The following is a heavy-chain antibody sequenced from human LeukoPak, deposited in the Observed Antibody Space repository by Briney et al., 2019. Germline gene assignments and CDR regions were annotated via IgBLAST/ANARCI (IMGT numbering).Heavy chain of an antibody. J-gene: IGHJ4*02. V-gene: IGHV3-33*06. Sequence: PGRSLRLSCAASGFTFSSYGMHWVRQAPGKGLEWVAVIWYDGSNKYYADSVKGRFTISRDNSKNTLYLQMNSLRAEDTAVYYCAKDGYQPTYYYDSSGYHPDYWGQGTLVTVSS. D-gene: IGHD3-22*01. CDR3: AKDGYQPTYYYDSSGYHPDY. CDR1: GFTFSSYG. CDR2: IWYDGSNK.